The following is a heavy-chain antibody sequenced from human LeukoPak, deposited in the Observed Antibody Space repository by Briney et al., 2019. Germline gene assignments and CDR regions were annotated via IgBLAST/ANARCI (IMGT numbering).Heavy chain of an antibody. V-gene: IGHV3-23*01. Sequence: GSLRLSCAASGFTVSSNYMSWVRQAPGKGLEWVSVIGDSGGSTYYADSVKGRFTISRDNSKNTLYLQMNSLRAEDTAVYYCAKGGIMQSSSPGLQYFDLWGRGTLVSVSS. CDR1: GFTVSSNY. CDR3: AKGGIMQSSSPGLQYFDL. D-gene: IGHD6-6*01. J-gene: IGHJ2*01. CDR2: IGDSGGST.